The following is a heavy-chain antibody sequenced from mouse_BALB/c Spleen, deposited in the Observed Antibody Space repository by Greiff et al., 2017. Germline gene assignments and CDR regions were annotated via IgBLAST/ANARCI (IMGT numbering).Heavy chain of an antibody. Sequence: QVQLQQSGAELVKPGASVKLSCKASGYTFTSYDINWVRQRPEQGLKWIGWIFPGDGSTKYNEKFKGKATLTTDKSSSTAYMQLSRLTSEDSAVYFCARSAYYGNYVWYFDVWGAGTTVTVSS. J-gene: IGHJ1*01. CDR2: IFPGDGST. CDR1: GYTFTSYD. CDR3: ARSAYYGNYVWYFDV. V-gene: IGHV1S56*01. D-gene: IGHD2-10*01.